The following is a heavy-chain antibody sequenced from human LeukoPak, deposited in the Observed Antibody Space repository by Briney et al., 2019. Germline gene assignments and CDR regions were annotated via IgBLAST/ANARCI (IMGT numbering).Heavy chain of an antibody. V-gene: IGHV1-18*01. Sequence: ASVKVSCKASGGTFSSYGISWVRQAPGQGLEWMGWISAYNGNTNYAQKLQGRVTITTDTSTSTAYMELRSLRSDDTAVYYCAGISRVDYGDYDWFDPWGQGTLVTVSS. CDR3: AGISRVDYGDYDWFDP. CDR1: GGTFSSYG. CDR2: ISAYNGNT. J-gene: IGHJ5*02. D-gene: IGHD4-17*01.